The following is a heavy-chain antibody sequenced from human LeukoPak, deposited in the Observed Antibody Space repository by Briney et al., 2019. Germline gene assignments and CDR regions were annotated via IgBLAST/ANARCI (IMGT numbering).Heavy chain of an antibody. D-gene: IGHD1-26*01. CDR1: GFTFSSYS. Sequence: PGGSLRLSCAASGFTFSSYSMNWVRQAPGKGLEWVAFIRYDGSNKYYADSVKGRFTISRDNSKNTLYLQMNSLRAEDTAVYYCAKPTRGSGSFLIDFWGQGTLVTVSS. V-gene: IGHV3-30*02. CDR2: IRYDGSNK. J-gene: IGHJ4*02. CDR3: AKPTRGSGSFLIDF.